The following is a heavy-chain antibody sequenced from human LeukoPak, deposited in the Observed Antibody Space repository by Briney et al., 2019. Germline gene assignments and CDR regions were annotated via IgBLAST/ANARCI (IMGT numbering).Heavy chain of an antibody. Sequence: PGGSLRLSCAASGFTFSNYAMGWVRQAPGKGLEWVSTIRDSGAYGFYADSVKGRFIISRDNSKNTLYLQLSSLRDEDTAVYYCAQGYLSGWYPHWGQGSLVSVSS. CDR2: IRDSGAYG. CDR3: AQGYLSGWYPH. V-gene: IGHV3-23*01. D-gene: IGHD6-19*01. J-gene: IGHJ4*02. CDR1: GFTFSNYA.